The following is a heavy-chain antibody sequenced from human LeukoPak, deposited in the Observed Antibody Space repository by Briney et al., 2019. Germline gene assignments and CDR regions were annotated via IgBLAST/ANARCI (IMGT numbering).Heavy chain of an antibody. Sequence: GASVKVSCKASGYTFTSYGISWVRQAPGQGLEWMGWISAYNGNTNYAQKLQGRVTMTTDTSTSTAYMELRSLRSDDTAVYYCARDPIYCSGGSCYYYYYGMDVWGQGTTVTVSS. CDR3: ARDPIYCSGGSCYYYYYGMDV. D-gene: IGHD2-15*01. V-gene: IGHV1-18*01. CDR1: GYTFTSYG. J-gene: IGHJ6*02. CDR2: ISAYNGNT.